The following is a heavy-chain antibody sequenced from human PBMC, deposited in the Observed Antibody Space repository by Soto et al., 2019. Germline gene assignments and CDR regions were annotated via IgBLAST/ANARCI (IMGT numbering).Heavy chain of an antibody. Sequence: QVQLVQSGAEVKKPGALVKVSCKASGYTFTSYGISWVRQAPGQGLEWIGWISAYNCNTNHAQKVQGRVNMTTDTSPSTAYMELRSRRSDDTAVYYCARGESIGDVWGQGTTVTVSS. CDR1: GYTFTSYG. CDR3: ARGESIGDV. J-gene: IGHJ6*02. D-gene: IGHD6-6*01. CDR2: ISAYNCNT. V-gene: IGHV1-18*01.